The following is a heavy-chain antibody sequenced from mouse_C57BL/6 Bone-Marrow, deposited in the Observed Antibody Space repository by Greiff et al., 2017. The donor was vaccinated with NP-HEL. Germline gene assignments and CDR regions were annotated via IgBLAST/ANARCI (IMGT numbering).Heavy chain of an antibody. Sequence: EVQLQQSGPELVKPGASVKISCKASGYTFTDYYMNWVKQSHGQSLEWIGDINPNNGGTSYNQKFKGKATLTVDKSSSTAYMELRSLTSEDSAVYYCARGATVVAKAYWGQGTLVTVSA. J-gene: IGHJ3*01. D-gene: IGHD1-1*01. CDR1: GYTFTDYY. V-gene: IGHV1-26*01. CDR2: INPNNGGT. CDR3: ARGATVVAKAY.